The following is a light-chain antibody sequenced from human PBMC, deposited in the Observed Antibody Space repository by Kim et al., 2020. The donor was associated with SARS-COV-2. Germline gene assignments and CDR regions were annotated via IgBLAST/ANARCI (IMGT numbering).Light chain of an antibody. J-gene: IGKJ4*01. CDR3: QQYDDLPLT. Sequence: ASVGDKVTITCQASRDIHTNLGWYQPRPGKAPKFLIYDASQLETGVPSRFSGSGSGTHFSLTITSLQPEDLATYYCQQYDDLPLTFGGGTKVDIK. V-gene: IGKV1-33*01. CDR1: RDIHTN. CDR2: DAS.